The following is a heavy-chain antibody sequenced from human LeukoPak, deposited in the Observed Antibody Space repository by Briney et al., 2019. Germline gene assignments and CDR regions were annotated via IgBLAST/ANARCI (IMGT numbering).Heavy chain of an antibody. D-gene: IGHD3-10*01. Sequence: GGSLRLSCAASGFTFSSYGMHWVRQAPGKGLEWVAVISYDGSNKYYADSVKGRFTISRDNSKNTLYLQMNSLRAEDTAVYYCAKPPSGGYYYYFDYWGQGTLVTVSS. CDR1: GFTFSSYG. J-gene: IGHJ4*02. CDR2: ISYDGSNK. CDR3: AKPPSGGYYYYFDY. V-gene: IGHV3-30*18.